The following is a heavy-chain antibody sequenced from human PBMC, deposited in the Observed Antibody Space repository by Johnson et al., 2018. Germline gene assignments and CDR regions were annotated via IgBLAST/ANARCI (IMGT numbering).Heavy chain of an antibody. J-gene: IGHJ6*01. Sequence: EVQLVESGGSLVQPGGSLRLSCAASGFTFSGYWMNWVRQAPGKGLEWVANINEKGNKRNYVDSVRGRLSISRDNAKNSLYLQMDSLTAEDTAIYYCARGSDYIPMQGHYYYNVDGWGQGTTVTGSS. CDR2: INEKGNKR. V-gene: IGHV3-7*01. CDR3: ARGSDYIPMQGHYYYNVDG. D-gene: IGHD4-11*01. CDR1: GFTFSGYW.